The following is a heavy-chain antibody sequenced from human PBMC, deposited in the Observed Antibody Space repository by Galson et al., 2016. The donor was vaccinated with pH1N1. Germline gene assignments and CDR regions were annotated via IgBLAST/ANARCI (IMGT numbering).Heavy chain of an antibody. V-gene: IGHV1-69*10. J-gene: IGHJ4*02. Sequence: QSGAEVKKPWDSLKISCKASGGTFSSYAISWVRQAPGQGLEWMGGIIPILGITNEAQTFQGRFTVTADNSKNTLYLQMNGLRGDDTAVYYCARERDLGTSTPDDFDYWGQGTLVTVSS. CDR3: ARERDLGTSTPDDFDY. CDR2: IIPILGIT. CDR1: GGTFSSYA.